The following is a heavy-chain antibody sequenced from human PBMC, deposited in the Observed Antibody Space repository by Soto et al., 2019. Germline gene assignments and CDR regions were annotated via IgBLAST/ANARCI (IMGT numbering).Heavy chain of an antibody. Sequence: EVQPVESGGGLVRPGGSLRLSCVPSGFTFSNYPMTWVSQAPGKGLEWVAGNSYNSNYIVYSDSARGRFTISRDNAKNPLYLQMSGLRTDDSGLYYCARDGHNCASFDNWGQGTLVTVSS. D-gene: IGHD1-1*01. V-gene: IGHV3-21*01. J-gene: IGHJ4*02. CDR1: GFTFSNYP. CDR2: NSYNSNYI. CDR3: ARDGHNCASFDN.